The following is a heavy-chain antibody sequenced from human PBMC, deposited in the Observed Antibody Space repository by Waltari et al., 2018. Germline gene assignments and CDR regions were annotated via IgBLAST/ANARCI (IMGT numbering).Heavy chain of an antibody. CDR3: ARDNFPDY. CDR1: GFSFSTYE. J-gene: IGHJ4*02. CDR2: ISRGGRT. D-gene: IGHD3-3*01. V-gene: IGHV3-48*03. Sequence: EVQLVESGGGLVQPGGSLRLSCAAYGFSFSTYEFNWVRQAPVKGMEWLAYISRGGRTYYADSVRGRFTISRDNAKNSLHLQMNSLRVEDTAVYYCARDNFPDYWGQGTLVTVSS.